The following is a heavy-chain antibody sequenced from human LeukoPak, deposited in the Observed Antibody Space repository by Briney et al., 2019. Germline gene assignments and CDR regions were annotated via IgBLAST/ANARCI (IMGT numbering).Heavy chain of an antibody. Sequence: SETLSLTCTVSGGSISSSSYYWGWIRQPPGKGLEWIGSIYYSGSTYYNPSLKSRVTISVDTSKNQFYLKLSSVTAADTAVFYCARLGRVKGITAASLLDYWGQGTLVTVSS. J-gene: IGHJ4*02. D-gene: IGHD6-13*01. CDR1: GGSISSSSYY. V-gene: IGHV4-39*01. CDR3: ARLGRVKGITAASLLDY. CDR2: IYYSGST.